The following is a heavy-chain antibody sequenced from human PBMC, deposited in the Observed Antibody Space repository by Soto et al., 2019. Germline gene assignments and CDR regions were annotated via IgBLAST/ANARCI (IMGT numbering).Heavy chain of an antibody. Sequence: GGSLRLSCAASGFTFSSYGMHWVRQSPGKGLEWVAVIWYDGSNKYYADSVKGRFTISRDNSKNTLYLQMNSLRAEDTAVYYCARNRGDNYYYYMDVWGKGTTVTVSS. CDR1: GFTFSSYG. V-gene: IGHV3-33*01. CDR3: ARNRGDNYYYYMDV. CDR2: IWYDGSNK. D-gene: IGHD3-9*01. J-gene: IGHJ6*03.